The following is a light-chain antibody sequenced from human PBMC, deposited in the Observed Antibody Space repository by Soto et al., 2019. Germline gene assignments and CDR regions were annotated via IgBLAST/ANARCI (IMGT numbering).Light chain of an antibody. Sequence: EIVMTQSPATLSVSPGERATLSCRASQSVSSNLAWYQQKPGQAPRLLIYGASTRATGIPARFSGSGSGTEFTLTIRSLQSEDFAVYYCQQYNNWTFGHGTKVAIK. CDR3: QQYNNWT. CDR2: GAS. CDR1: QSVSSN. V-gene: IGKV3-15*01. J-gene: IGKJ1*01.